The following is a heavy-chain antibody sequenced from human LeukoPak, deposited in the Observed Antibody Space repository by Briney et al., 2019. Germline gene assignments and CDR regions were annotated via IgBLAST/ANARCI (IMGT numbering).Heavy chain of an antibody. V-gene: IGHV4-59*01. CDR1: GGSISSYY. Sequence: SETLSLTCTVSGGSISSYYWSWIRQPPGKGLEWIGYIYYSGSTNYNPSLKSRVTISVDTSKNQFSLKLSSVTAADTAVYYCAREGFYGDTGAFDIWGQGTMVTVSS. D-gene: IGHD4-17*01. CDR3: AREGFYGDTGAFDI. J-gene: IGHJ3*02. CDR2: IYYSGST.